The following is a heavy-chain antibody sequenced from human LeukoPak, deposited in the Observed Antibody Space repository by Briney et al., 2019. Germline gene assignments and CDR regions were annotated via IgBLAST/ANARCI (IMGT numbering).Heavy chain of an antibody. Sequence: SSETLSLTCAVYGGSFSGYYWSWIRQPPGKGLEWIGEINHSGSTNYNPSLKSRVTISVDTSKNQFSLKLSSVTAADTAVYYCARRTAVTTSSWFDPWGQGTLVTVSS. CDR1: GGSFSGYY. V-gene: IGHV4-34*01. CDR2: INHSGST. CDR3: ARRTAVTTSSWFDP. J-gene: IGHJ5*02. D-gene: IGHD4-17*01.